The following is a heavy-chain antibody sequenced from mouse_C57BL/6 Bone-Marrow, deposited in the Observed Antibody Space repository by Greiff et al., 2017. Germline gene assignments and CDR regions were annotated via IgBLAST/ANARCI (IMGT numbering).Heavy chain of an antibody. Sequence: VQLQESGAELARPGASVKLSCKASGYTFTSYGISWVKQRTGQGLEWIGEIYPRSGNTYYNEKFKGKATLTADKSSSTAYMELRSLTSEGSAVDVCASWLPALYWYFDVWGTGTTVTVTS. CDR3: ASWLPALYWYFDV. CDR2: IYPRSGNT. J-gene: IGHJ1*03. V-gene: IGHV1-81*01. D-gene: IGHD2-2*01. CDR1: GYTFTSYG.